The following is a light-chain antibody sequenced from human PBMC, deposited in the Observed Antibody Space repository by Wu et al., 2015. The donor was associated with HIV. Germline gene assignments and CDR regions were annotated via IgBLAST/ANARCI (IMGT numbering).Light chain of an antibody. CDR1: RVLAGTY. CDR3: QQYGNSPRT. V-gene: IGKV3-20*01. Sequence: SPRERKHPLLARPVRVLAGTYLSLGTEPENPGHVSPRLLIYAASSRAAGIPDRFSGSGSGTDFSLTISRLEPEDFAVYYCQQYGNSPRTFGQGTKVEIK. J-gene: IGKJ1*01. CDR2: AAS.